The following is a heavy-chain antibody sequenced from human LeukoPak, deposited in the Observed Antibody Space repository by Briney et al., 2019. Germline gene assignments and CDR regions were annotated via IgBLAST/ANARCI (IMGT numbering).Heavy chain of an antibody. J-gene: IGHJ3*02. CDR3: AGDEGWTFDI. Sequence: PGGSLRLSCAASGFSFSTHWMSWSRQAPGKGPEWVALIKQDGSVIHYVDSVKGRFTISRDNAKNSLSLQMNSLRADDTAVYYCAGDEGWTFDIWGQGTKVTVSS. CDR1: GFSFSTHW. D-gene: IGHD5-24*01. CDR2: IKQDGSVI. V-gene: IGHV3-7*01.